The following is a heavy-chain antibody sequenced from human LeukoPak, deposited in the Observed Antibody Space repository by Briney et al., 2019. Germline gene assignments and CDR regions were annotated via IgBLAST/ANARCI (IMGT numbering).Heavy chain of an antibody. CDR2: MNSDGSRT. CDR1: GFTFSTSW. V-gene: IGHV3-74*01. J-gene: IGHJ4*02. D-gene: IGHD1-26*01. CDR3: ARALGSPLDY. Sequence: PGGSLRLSCAASGFTFSTSWMHWVRQAPGKGLVWVSRMNSDGSRTNHADSVKGRLTISRDNAKNTLYLQMNSLRAKDTAVYYCARALGSPLDYWGQGTLVIVSS.